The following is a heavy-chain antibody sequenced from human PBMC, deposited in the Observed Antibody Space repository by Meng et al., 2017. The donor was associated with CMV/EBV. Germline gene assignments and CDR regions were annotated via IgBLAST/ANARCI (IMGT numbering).Heavy chain of an antibody. CDR3: ARGKSSSWYRMVKANWFDP. Sequence: SISSYCWSWIRQPAGKGLEWIGRIYTSGSTNYNPSLKSRVTMSVDTSKNQFSLKLSSVTAADTAVYYCARGKSSSWYRMVKANWFDPWGQGTLVTVSS. V-gene: IGHV4-4*07. CDR1: SISSYC. D-gene: IGHD6-13*01. CDR2: IYTSGST. J-gene: IGHJ5*02.